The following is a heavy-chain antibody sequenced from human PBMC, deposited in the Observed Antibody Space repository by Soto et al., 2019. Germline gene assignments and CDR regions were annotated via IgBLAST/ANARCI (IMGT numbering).Heavy chain of an antibody. CDR3: ARLGYCTNGVCQGLDY. Sequence: ASVKVSCKASGYTFTSYAMHWVRQAPGQRLEWMGWINAGNGNTKYLQKFQGRVTITRDTSASTAYMELSSLRSEDTAVYYCARLGYCTNGVCQGLDYWGQGTLVTVSS. V-gene: IGHV1-3*01. D-gene: IGHD2-8*01. J-gene: IGHJ4*02. CDR1: GYTFTSYA. CDR2: INAGNGNT.